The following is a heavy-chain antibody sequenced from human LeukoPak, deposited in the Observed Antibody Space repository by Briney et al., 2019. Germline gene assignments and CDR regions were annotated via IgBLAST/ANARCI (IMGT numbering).Heavy chain of an antibody. CDR1: GGSINNYY. D-gene: IGHD2-21*01. V-gene: IGHV4-59*12. CDR2: FYSGGRS. CDR3: ARYYCIGNYCYSTNWFDT. Sequence: SETLSLACAVSGGSINNYYWSWIRQPPGKGLEWIGYFYSGGRSNFNPSLTSRVTMSVDTSKNQFFLELSSVTAADTAVYFCARYYCIGNYCYSTNWFDTWGQGTLVTVSS. J-gene: IGHJ5*02.